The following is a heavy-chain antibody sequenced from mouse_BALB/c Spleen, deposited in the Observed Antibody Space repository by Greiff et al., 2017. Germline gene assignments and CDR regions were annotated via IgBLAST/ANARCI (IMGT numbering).Heavy chain of an antibody. J-gene: IGHJ2*01. D-gene: IGHD4-1*01. Sequence: EVHLVESGGGLVQPGGSLRLSCATSGFTFTDYYMSWVRQPPGKALEWLGFIRNKANGYTTEYSASVKGRFTISRDNSQSILYLQMNTLRAEDSATYYCARNWDGYFDDWGQGTTLTVSS. V-gene: IGHV7-3*02. CDR1: GFTFTDYY. CDR2: IRNKANGYTT. CDR3: ARNWDGYFDD.